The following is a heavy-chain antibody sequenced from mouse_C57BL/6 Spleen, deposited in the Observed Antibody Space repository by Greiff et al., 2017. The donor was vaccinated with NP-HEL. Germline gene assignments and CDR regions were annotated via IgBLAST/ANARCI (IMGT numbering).Heavy chain of an antibody. J-gene: IGHJ4*01. D-gene: IGHD2-4*01. V-gene: IGHV1-66*01. Sequence: VQLQQSGPELVKPGASVKISCKASGCSFTSYYIHWVKQRPGQGLEWIGWIYPGSGNTKYNEKFKGKATLTADTSSSTAYMQLSSLTSEDSAVYYCARDDYDGYAMDYWGQGTSVTVSS. CDR2: IYPGSGNT. CDR3: ARDDYDGYAMDY. CDR1: GCSFTSYY.